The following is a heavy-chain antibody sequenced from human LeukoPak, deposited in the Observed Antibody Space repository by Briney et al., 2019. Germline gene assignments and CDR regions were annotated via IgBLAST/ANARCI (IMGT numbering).Heavy chain of an antibody. CDR1: GGSFSGYY. CDR3: ARGPSVELLTGFAEGFDP. D-gene: IGHD3-9*01. CDR2: INHSGST. J-gene: IGHJ5*02. V-gene: IGHV4-34*01. Sequence: SETLSLTCAVYGGSFSGYYWSWIRQPPGKGLEWIGEINHSGSTNYNPSLKSRVTISVDTSKNQFSLKLSSVTAADTAVYYCARGPSVELLTGFAEGFDPWGQGTLVTVSS.